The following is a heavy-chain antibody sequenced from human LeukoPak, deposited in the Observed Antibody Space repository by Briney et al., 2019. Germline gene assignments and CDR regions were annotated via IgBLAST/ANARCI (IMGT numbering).Heavy chain of an antibody. J-gene: IGHJ4*02. CDR2: IWYDGSNK. V-gene: IGHV3-33*01. CDR3: AREQYGYGYFLGY. D-gene: IGHD5-18*01. Sequence: GGSLRLSCAASGFTFSSYGMHWVRQAPGKGLEWVAVIWYDGSNKYYADSVKGRFTVSRDNSKNTLCLQMNSLRADDTAVYYCAREQYGYGYFLGYWGQGTLVTVSS. CDR1: GFTFSSYG.